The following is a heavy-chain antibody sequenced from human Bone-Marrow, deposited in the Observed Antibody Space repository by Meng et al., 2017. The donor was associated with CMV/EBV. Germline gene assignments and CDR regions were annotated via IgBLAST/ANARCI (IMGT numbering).Heavy chain of an antibody. CDR3: ARERPEDDYGGNGFDY. Sequence: GSISSGGYYWSWIRQHPGKGREWIGYIYYSGSTYYNPSLKSRVTISVDTSKNQFSLKLSSVTAADTAVYYCARERPEDDYGGNGFDYWGQGTLVTVSS. J-gene: IGHJ4*02. CDR1: GSISSGGYY. V-gene: IGHV4-31*02. D-gene: IGHD4-23*01. CDR2: IYYSGST.